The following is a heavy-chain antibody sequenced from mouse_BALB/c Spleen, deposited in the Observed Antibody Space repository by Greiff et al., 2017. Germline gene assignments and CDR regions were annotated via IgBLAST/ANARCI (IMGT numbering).Heavy chain of an antibody. V-gene: IGHV14-3*02. Sequence: EVQLVESGAELVKPGASVKLSCTASGFNFKDTYMHWVKQRPEQGLEWIGRIDPANGNTKYDPKFQGKATITADTSSNTAYLQLSSLTSEDTAVFYYARVTTVVATDYWGQGTTLTVSS. J-gene: IGHJ2*01. CDR3: ARVTTVVATDY. CDR2: IDPANGNT. D-gene: IGHD1-1*01. CDR1: GFNFKDTY.